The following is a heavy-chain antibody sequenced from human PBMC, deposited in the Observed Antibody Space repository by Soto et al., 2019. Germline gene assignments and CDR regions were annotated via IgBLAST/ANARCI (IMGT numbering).Heavy chain of an antibody. Sequence: GGSMRLSCAASGFTFSSYAMSWVRQAPGKGLEWVSAISGSGGSTYYADSVKGRFTISRDNSKNTLYLQMNSLRAEDTAVYYCAKDLVLRFLEWLAPSDYWGQGTLVTVSS. CDR1: GFTFSSYA. D-gene: IGHD3-3*01. CDR3: AKDLVLRFLEWLAPSDY. J-gene: IGHJ4*02. V-gene: IGHV3-23*01. CDR2: ISGSGGST.